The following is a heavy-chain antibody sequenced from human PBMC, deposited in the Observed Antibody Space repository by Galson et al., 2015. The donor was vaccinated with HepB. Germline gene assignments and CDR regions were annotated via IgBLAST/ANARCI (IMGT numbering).Heavy chain of an antibody. CDR3: AKGSGPYCSSSSCYNDY. CDR2: ISGSGTNT. Sequence: SLRLSCAASGFTFSSYGMSWVRQAPGKGLEWVSSISGSGTNTYYADSARGRFTISRDNSKNTLYLQMNSLRAEDTAVYYCAKGSGPYCSSSSCYNDYWGQGTLVTVSS. D-gene: IGHD2-2*02. V-gene: IGHV3-23*01. CDR1: GFTFSSYG. J-gene: IGHJ4*02.